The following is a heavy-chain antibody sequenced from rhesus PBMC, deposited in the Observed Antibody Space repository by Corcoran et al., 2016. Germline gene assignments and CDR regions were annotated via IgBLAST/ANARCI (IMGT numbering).Heavy chain of an antibody. CDR2: FSGSMCST. CDR1: GGSISSTNW. V-gene: IGHV4-65*02. CDR3: VRYSGFYYFDY. Sequence: QVQLQESGPGLVKPSETLSLTCAVSGGSISSTNWWSWIRPPPGKGREWIGYFSGSMCSTYHTPTRKSRVTISKDTANNQFSLKLSSVTAADTAVYYCVRYSGFYYFDYWGQGVLVTVSS. J-gene: IGHJ4*01. D-gene: IGHD6-31*01.